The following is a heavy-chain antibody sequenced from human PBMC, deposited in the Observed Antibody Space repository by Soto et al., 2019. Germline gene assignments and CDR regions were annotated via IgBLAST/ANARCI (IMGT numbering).Heavy chain of an antibody. Sequence: QVQLVQSGAEVKKPGSSVKVSCKASGGTFSSYAISWVRQAPGQGLEWMGGIIPIFGTANYAQKFQGRVTITADESTSTAYMELSSLRSEDTAVYYCARARVEYNWNYEAPERHGSFDYWGQGTLVTVSS. CDR2: IIPIFGTA. V-gene: IGHV1-69*01. CDR1: GGTFSSYA. D-gene: IGHD1-7*01. J-gene: IGHJ4*02. CDR3: ARARVEYNWNYEAPERHGSFDY.